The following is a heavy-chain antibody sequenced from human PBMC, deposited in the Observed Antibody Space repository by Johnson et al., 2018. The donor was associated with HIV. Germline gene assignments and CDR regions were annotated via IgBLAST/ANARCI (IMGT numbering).Heavy chain of an antibody. J-gene: IGHJ3*02. CDR1: GFTFSGYA. D-gene: IGHD5-18*01. CDR3: ARDIAIQLWSHDAFDI. V-gene: IGHV3-33*08. Sequence: QLVESGGGLVQPGRSLRLSCAASGFTFSGYAMHWVRQAPGKGLEWVAFIRYDGYNKFYADSVKGRFTISRDNAKNSLYLQMNSLRAEDTAVYYCARDIAIQLWSHDAFDIWGQGTMVTVSS. CDR2: IRYDGYNK.